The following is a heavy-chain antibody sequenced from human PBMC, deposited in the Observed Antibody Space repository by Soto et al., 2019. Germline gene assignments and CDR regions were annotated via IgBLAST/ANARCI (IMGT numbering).Heavy chain of an antibody. J-gene: IGHJ6*02. CDR3: ARHQDPGVLSYFDYNYGMDV. CDR2: IYTSGST. CDR1: GGSISSYY. V-gene: IGHV4-4*07. D-gene: IGHD3-9*01. Sequence: SETLSLTCTVSGGSISSYYWSWIRQPAGKGLEWIGRIYTSGSTNYNPSLKSRVTMSVDTSKNQFSLKLSSVTAAETAVYYCARHQDPGVLSYFDYNYGMDVWCQGTTVTVSS.